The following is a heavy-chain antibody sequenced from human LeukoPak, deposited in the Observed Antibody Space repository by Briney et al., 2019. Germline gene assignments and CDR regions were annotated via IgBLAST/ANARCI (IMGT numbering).Heavy chain of an antibody. J-gene: IGHJ3*02. V-gene: IGHV3-21*01. Sequence: GGSLRLSCAASGFTFSSYSMNWVRQAPGKGPEWVSSISSSSSYIYYADSVKGRFTISRDNAKNSLYLQMNSLRAEDTAVYYCARTARWGDYVWGSYRDDAFDIWGQGTMVTVSS. CDR1: GFTFSSYS. CDR2: ISSSSSYI. D-gene: IGHD3-16*02. CDR3: ARTARWGDYVWGSYRDDAFDI.